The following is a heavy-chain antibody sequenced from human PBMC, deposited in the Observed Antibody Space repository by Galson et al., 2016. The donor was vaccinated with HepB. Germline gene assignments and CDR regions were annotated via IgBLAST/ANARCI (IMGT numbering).Heavy chain of an antibody. CDR1: GLTFDTYA. Sequence: SLRLSCAASGLTFDTYAMNWLRQAPGKGLEWVAGISYDGNNINYGYSVKGRFTISRDNSKNTLYLQMNSLRAEDTAVYFCARDRSTVTYLDYWGQGTLVSVSS. CDR3: ARDRSTVTYLDY. V-gene: IGHV3-33*08. J-gene: IGHJ4*02. D-gene: IGHD4-17*01. CDR2: ISYDGNNI.